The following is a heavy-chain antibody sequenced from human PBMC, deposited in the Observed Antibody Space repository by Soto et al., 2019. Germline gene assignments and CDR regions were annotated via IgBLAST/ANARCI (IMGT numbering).Heavy chain of an antibody. CDR1: GGTFSSYA. CDR3: AGGYSGSSPRGIYYYYGMDF. CDR2: IIPIFGTA. V-gene: IGHV1-69*13. J-gene: IGHJ6*02. Sequence: SVKVSCKASGGTFSSYAISWVRQAPGQGLEWMGGIIPIFGTANYAQKFQGRVTITADESTSTAYMELSSLRSEDTAVYCCAGGYSGSSPRGIYYYYGMDFWGQGTTVTVSS. D-gene: IGHD1-26*01.